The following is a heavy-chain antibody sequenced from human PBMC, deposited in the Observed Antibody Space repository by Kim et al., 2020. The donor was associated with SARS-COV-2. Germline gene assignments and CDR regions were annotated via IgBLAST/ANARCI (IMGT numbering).Heavy chain of an antibody. D-gene: IGHD1-1*01. Sequence: GGSLRLSCAASGFTFSSYAMHWVRQAPGKGLEWVAVIWYDGSNKYYADSVKGRFTISRDNSKNTLYLQMNSLRAEDTAVYYCARNWNDVLGGDGMDVWGQGTTVTVSS. J-gene: IGHJ6*02. V-gene: IGHV3-33*01. CDR3: ARNWNDVLGGDGMDV. CDR2: IWYDGSNK. CDR1: GFTFSSYA.